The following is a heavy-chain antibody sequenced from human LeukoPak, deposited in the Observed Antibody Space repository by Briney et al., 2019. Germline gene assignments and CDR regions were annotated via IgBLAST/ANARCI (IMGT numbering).Heavy chain of an antibody. CDR1: GGSISSYY. D-gene: IGHD2-21*02. V-gene: IGHV4-59*08. J-gene: IGHJ4*02. Sequence: RPSETLSLTCTVSGGSISSYYWSWIRQPPGKGLEWIGYIYYSGSTNYNPSLKSRVTISVDTSKNQFSLKLSSVTAADTAVYYCARSPGCGGDCTFFDYWGQGTLSPSPQ. CDR2: IYYSGST. CDR3: ARSPGCGGDCTFFDY.